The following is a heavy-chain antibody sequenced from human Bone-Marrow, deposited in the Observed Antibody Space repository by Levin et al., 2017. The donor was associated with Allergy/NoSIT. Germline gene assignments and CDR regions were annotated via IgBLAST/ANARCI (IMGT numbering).Heavy chain of an antibody. CDR1: GFTFSSYA. CDR3: ARGHQASLRWVLSSHYYGLDV. J-gene: IGHJ6*02. CDR2: ISGSGTIT. D-gene: IGHD4-23*01. Sequence: GGSLRLSCAASGFTFSSYAMSWVRQAPGKGLEWVSSISGSGTITHYAESVKGRFTISRDISKNMLHLQMNSLRAEDTAIYFCARGHQASLRWVLSSHYYGLDVWGLGTTVTVSS. V-gene: IGHV3-23*01.